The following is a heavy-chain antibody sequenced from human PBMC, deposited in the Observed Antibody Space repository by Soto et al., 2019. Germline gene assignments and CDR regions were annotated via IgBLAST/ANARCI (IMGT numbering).Heavy chain of an antibody. D-gene: IGHD3-9*01. Sequence: AKRKGLEWMGGFIPIFGTANYAQKFQGRGTITADESTSTAYMELSSLRSEDTAVYYCARDRGCSALDDDIRSGTTVSAVWGQRTSVIVSS. CDR2: FIPIFGTA. V-gene: IGHV1-69*01. CDR3: ARDRGCSALDDDIRSGTTVSAV. J-gene: IGHJ6*01.